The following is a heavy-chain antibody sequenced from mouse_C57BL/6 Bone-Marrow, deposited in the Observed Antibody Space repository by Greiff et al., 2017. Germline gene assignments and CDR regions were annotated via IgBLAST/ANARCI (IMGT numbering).Heavy chain of an antibody. V-gene: IGHV6-3*01. CDR1: GFTFSNYW. CDR3: TAGSNYVSWFAY. D-gene: IGHD2-5*01. Sequence: DVKLQESGGGLVQPGGSMKLSCVASGFTFSNYWMNWVRQSPEKGLEWVAQIRLKSDNYATPYAESVKGRLTISRDDSKSSVYLQMNNLRAEDTGIYYCTAGSNYVSWFAYWGQGTLVTVSA. CDR2: IRLKSDNYAT. J-gene: IGHJ3*01.